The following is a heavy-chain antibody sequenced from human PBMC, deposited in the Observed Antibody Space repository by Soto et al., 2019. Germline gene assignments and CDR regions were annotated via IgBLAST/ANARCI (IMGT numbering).Heavy chain of an antibody. J-gene: IGHJ4*02. Sequence: ASVKVSCKASGGTFSSYTISWVRQAPGQGLEWMGRISVYNGITNYAQRLQGRVTITTDTSTTTAYMELRSLRSDDTAVYYCARSGFWSGYELDYWGLGTLVTVSS. V-gene: IGHV1-18*01. CDR2: ISVYNGIT. CDR1: GGTFSSYT. CDR3: ARSGFWSGYELDY. D-gene: IGHD3-3*01.